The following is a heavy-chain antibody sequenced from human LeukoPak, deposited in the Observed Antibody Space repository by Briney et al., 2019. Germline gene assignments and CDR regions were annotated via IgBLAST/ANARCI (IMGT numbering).Heavy chain of an antibody. CDR1: GFSFTTYS. V-gene: IGHV3-21*01. Sequence: KPGGSLRLSCAASGFSFTTYSMNWVRQAPGKGLEWVSSISSSSTYIYYADSVKGRFTISRDNAKNSLYLQMNSLRAEDTAVYYCARHISSTVVTPGYFDYWGQGTLVSVSS. D-gene: IGHD4-23*01. CDR3: ARHISSTVVTPGYFDY. J-gene: IGHJ4*02. CDR2: ISSSSTYI.